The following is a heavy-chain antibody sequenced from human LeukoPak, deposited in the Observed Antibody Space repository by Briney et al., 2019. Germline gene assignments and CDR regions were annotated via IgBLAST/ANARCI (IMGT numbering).Heavy chain of an antibody. Sequence: EASVKVSYKASGYTFTVYYMHWVRQAPGQGLEWMGRVSPNSGATNYAQKFQGRVTMTRDTSLSTAYMEVSSLRSDDTAVYYCARDQGGTTYFDYWGQGTLVTVSS. CDR3: ARDQGGTTYFDY. D-gene: IGHD1-1*01. CDR1: GYTFTVYY. V-gene: IGHV1-2*06. J-gene: IGHJ4*02. CDR2: VSPNSGAT.